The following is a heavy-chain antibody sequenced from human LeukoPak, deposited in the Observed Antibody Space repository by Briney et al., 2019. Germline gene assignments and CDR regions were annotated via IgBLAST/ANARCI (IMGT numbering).Heavy chain of an antibody. Sequence: GESLKISCKGSGYSFTSYWIGWVRQMPGKGLEWMGIINPGDSDTRYSTSSQGQVTISADKSISTAYLQWSSLKASDTAMYHCARQPFYCSGGSCYDFDYWGQGTLVTVSS. CDR1: GYSFTSYW. CDR3: ARQPFYCSGGSCYDFDY. CDR2: INPGDSDT. V-gene: IGHV5-51*01. J-gene: IGHJ4*02. D-gene: IGHD2-15*01.